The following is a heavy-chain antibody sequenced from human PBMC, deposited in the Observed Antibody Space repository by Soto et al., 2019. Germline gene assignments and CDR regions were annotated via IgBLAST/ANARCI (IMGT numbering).Heavy chain of an antibody. D-gene: IGHD1-20*01. V-gene: IGHV3-33*01. J-gene: IGHJ3*01. CDR1: GFSFSSYG. Sequence: GGSLRLSCAASGFSFSSYGMHWVRQAPGKGLEWVAVIWYDGSQEYYGGSVKGRFIISRDNSKNTLYLQMNSLRVEDTAVYYCARERYNWNDVAPGSFDFWGQGTMVTVSS. CDR2: IWYDGSQE. CDR3: ARERYNWNDVAPGSFDF.